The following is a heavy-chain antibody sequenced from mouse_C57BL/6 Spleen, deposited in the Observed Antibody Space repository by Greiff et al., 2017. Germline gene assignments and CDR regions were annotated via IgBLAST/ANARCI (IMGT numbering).Heavy chain of an antibody. CDR2: IYPGGGYT. V-gene: IGHV1-63*01. CDR1: GYTFTNYW. J-gene: IGHJ2*01. Sequence: QVQLKESGAELVRPGTSVKMSCKASGYTFTNYWIGWAKQRPGHGLEWIGDIYPGGGYTNYNEKFKGKATLTADKSSSTAYMQFSSLTSEDSAIYYCARYTHYYGSSYRYFDYWGQGTTLTVSS. CDR3: ARYTHYYGSSYRYFDY. D-gene: IGHD1-1*01.